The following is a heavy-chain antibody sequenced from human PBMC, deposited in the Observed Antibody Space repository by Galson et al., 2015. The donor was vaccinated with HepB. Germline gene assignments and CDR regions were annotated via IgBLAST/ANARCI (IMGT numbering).Heavy chain of an antibody. CDR3: AKGSASGTEYYFDY. Sequence: LRLSCAASGLIFSSHVMHWVRQAPGKGLEWVAVVWYDGSNKYYGDSVKGRFTISRDKSKNTLYLQMNSLRVEDTAIYYCAKGSASGTEYYFDYWGQGTLVTVSS. D-gene: IGHD6-13*01. V-gene: IGHV3-33*03. CDR2: VWYDGSNK. J-gene: IGHJ4*02. CDR1: GLIFSSHV.